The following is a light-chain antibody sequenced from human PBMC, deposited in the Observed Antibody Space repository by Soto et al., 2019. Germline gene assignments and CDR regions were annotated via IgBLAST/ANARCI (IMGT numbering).Light chain of an antibody. CDR2: STN. J-gene: IGLJ1*01. CDR1: RSSIESNT. V-gene: IGLV1-44*01. CDR3: AAWDASLGGFYV. Sequence: QSVLTQPPSASGTPGQRVTISCSGSRSSIESNTVNWYQHLPGMAPRLLIYSTNHRPSGVPERFSASKTGASASLAISGLQSEDEGDYYCAAWDASLGGFYVFGSGTKLTV.